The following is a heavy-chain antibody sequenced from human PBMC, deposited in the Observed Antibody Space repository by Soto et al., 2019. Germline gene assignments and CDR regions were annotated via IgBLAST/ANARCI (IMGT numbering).Heavy chain of an antibody. CDR1: GFTFSSYS. V-gene: IGHV3-21*01. J-gene: IGHJ3*01. D-gene: IGHD5-18*01. Sequence: GSLRLSCAASGFTFSSYSMNWVRQAPGKGLEWVSSISSSSSYIYYADSVKGRFTISRDNAKNSLYLQMNSLRAEDTAVYYCARDRDHGGTAMVDAFDVWGQGTMVTVSS. CDR3: ARDRDHGGTAMVDAFDV. CDR2: ISSSSSYI.